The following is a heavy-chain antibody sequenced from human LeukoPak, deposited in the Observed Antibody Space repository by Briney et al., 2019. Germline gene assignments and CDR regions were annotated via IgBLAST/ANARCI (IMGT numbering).Heavy chain of an antibody. CDR2: IYSGGST. CDR3: IRFLEWLAHFDY. D-gene: IGHD3-3*01. CDR1: GFTVSNNY. V-gene: IGHV3-53*01. J-gene: IGHJ4*02. Sequence: GGSLRLSCAASGFTVSNNYMSWVRQAPGKGLEWVSVIYSGGSTYYADSVKGRFTISRDSSKNTLYLQMNSLRAEDTAVYYCIRFLEWLAHFDYWGQGTLVTVSS.